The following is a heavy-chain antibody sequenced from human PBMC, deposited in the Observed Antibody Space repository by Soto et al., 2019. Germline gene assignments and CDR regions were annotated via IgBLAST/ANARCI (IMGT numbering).Heavy chain of an antibody. CDR2: IYYSGST. CDR1: GGSISSGDYY. CDR3: ARVEGIAVAGTYNY. V-gene: IGHV4-30-4*01. J-gene: IGHJ4*02. Sequence: SETLSLTCTVSGGSISSGDYYWSWIRQPPGNGLEWIGYIYYSGSTYYNPSLKSRVTISVDTSKNQFSLKLSSVTAADTAVYYCARVEGIAVAGTYNYWGQGTLVTVSS. D-gene: IGHD6-19*01.